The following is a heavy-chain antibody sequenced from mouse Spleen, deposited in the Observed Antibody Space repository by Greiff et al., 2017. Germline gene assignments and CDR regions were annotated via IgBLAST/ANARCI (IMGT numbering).Heavy chain of an antibody. Sequence: QVQLQQPGAELVKPGASVKMSCKASGYTFTSYWITWVKQRPGQGLEWIGDIYPGSGSTNYNEKFKSKATLTVDTSSSTAYMQLSSLTSEDSAVYYCARTPYSSYLAWFAYWGQGTLVTVSA. D-gene: IGHD1-1*01. CDR3: ARTPYSSYLAWFAY. CDR1: GYTFTSYW. V-gene: IGHV1-55*01. CDR2: IYPGSGST. J-gene: IGHJ3*01.